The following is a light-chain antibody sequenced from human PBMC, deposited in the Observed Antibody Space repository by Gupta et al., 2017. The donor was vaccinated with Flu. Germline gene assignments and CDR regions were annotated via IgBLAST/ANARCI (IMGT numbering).Light chain of an antibody. Sequence: VTPGEPASISCSASQSRLHSNGYNYLEWYLQKPGQSPQLLIYLGSNRASGVPDRFSGSGSDTDFTLKISRVEAEDVGVYYCRQALQTPLAFGGGTKVEIK. V-gene: IGKV2-28*01. J-gene: IGKJ4*01. CDR3: RQALQTPLA. CDR2: LGS. CDR1: QSRLHSNGYNY.